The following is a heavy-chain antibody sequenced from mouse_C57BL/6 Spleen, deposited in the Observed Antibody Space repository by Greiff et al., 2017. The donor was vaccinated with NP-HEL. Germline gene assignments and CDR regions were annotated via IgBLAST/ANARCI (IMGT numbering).Heavy chain of an antibody. CDR1: GFTFSSYA. CDR2: ISSGGDYI. J-gene: IGHJ2*01. Sequence: DVMLVESGEGLVKPGGSLKLSCAASGFTFSSYAMSWVRQTPEKRLEWVAYISSGGDYIYYADTVKGRFTISRDNARNTLYLQMSSLKSEDTAMYYCTRGVHDYFDYWGQGTTLTVSS. V-gene: IGHV5-9-1*02. CDR3: TRGVHDYFDY.